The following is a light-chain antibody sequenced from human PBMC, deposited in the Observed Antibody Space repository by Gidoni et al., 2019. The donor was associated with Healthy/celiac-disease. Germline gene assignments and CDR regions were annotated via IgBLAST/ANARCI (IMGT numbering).Light chain of an antibody. CDR2: AAS. J-gene: IGKJ2*03. V-gene: IGKV1-39*01. CDR3: QQSYSTPYS. Sequence: DLQMTQSPSSLSASVGDRVTITCRASQSISSYLNWYQQKPGKAPKLLIYAASSLQSGVPSRFSGSGSGTDVTLTISSLQPEDFATYYCQQSYSTPYSFXXXTKLEIK. CDR1: QSISSY.